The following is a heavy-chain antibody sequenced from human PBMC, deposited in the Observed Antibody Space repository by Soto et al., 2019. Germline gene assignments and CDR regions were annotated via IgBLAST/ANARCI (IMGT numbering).Heavy chain of an antibody. V-gene: IGHV2-5*02. CDR3: AHTYSSSPDDGFDV. CDR2: IYWDDDK. CDR1: GFSLSTRGVG. Sequence: QITLKESGHTLVKPTQMLTLTCTFSGFSLSTRGVGVGWIRQPPGEALEWLALIYWDDDKRYSPSLRSRLTITKDTSKNQVVLTMTNMEPVDTCTYYCAHTYSSSPDDGFDVWGQGTRVTVSS. J-gene: IGHJ3*01. D-gene: IGHD6-6*01.